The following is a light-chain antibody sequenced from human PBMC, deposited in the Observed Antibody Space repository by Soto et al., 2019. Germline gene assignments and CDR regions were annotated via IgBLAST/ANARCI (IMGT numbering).Light chain of an antibody. CDR2: GAS. V-gene: IGKV3-15*01. CDR1: QSVSSN. J-gene: IGKJ5*01. Sequence: EILLTQSPGTLSLSPGERATLSCRASQSVSSNLAWYQQKPGQAPRLLIYGASTRATGIPARFSGSGSGTEFTLTIISLQSEDYAVYYCQQYNNWPPITFGQGTRLEIK. CDR3: QQYNNWPPIT.